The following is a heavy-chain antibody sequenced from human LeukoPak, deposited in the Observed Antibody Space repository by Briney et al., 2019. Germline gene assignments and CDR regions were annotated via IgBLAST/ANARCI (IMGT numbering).Heavy chain of an antibody. V-gene: IGHV7-4-1*02. CDR2: INTNTGNP. D-gene: IGHD6-13*01. J-gene: IGHJ4*02. Sequence: ASVKVSCKASGYTFTSYAMNWVRQAPGQGLEWMGWINTNTGNPTYAQGFTGRFVFSLDTSVSTAYLQISSLKAEDTAVYYCATGGYSSSWYYFDYWGQGTLVTVSS. CDR1: GYTFTSYA. CDR3: ATGGYSSSWYYFDY.